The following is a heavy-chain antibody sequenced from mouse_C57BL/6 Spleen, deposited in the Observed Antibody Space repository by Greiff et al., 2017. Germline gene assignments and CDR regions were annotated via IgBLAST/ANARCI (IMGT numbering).Heavy chain of an antibody. CDR2: IYPGDGDT. CDR3: ARETGTAY. V-gene: IGHV1-82*01. CDR1: GYAFSSSW. J-gene: IGHJ3*01. Sequence: VQVVESGPELVKPGASVKISCKASGYAFSSSWMNWVKQRPGKGLEWIGRIYPGDGDTNYNGKFKGKATLTADKSSSTAYMQLSSLTSEDSAVYFCARETGTAYWGQGTLVTVSA. D-gene: IGHD4-1*01.